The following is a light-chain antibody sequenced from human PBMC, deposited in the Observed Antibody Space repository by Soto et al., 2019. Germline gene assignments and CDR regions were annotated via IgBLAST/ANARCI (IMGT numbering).Light chain of an antibody. J-gene: IGKJ5*01. CDR2: DVS. Sequence: EIVMTQSPATLSVSPGQRATLSCRASQSVSSNLAWYQQKPGQAPRLLIYDVSNRASGIPARFSGSGSETDFTLTISSLEPEDFAVYYCQQRSDWPLTCGQGTRLEIK. V-gene: IGKV3-11*01. CDR3: QQRSDWPLT. CDR1: QSVSSN.